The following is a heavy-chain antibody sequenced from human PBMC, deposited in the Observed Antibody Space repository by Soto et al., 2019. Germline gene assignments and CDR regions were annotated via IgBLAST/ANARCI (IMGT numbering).Heavy chain of an antibody. CDR1: GYSISSGYY. Sequence: SKTLSLTCAVSGYSISSGYYWGWIRQPPGKGLEWIGSIYHSGSTYYNPSLKSRVTISVDTSKNQFSLKLSSVTAADTAVYYCAREAIFGVVTFDYWGQGTPVTVSS. D-gene: IGHD3-3*01. V-gene: IGHV4-38-2*02. CDR2: IYHSGST. J-gene: IGHJ4*02. CDR3: AREAIFGVVTFDY.